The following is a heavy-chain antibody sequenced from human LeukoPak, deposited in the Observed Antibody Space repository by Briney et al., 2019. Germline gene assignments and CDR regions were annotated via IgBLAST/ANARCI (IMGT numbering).Heavy chain of an antibody. CDR2: ISYGGST. CDR3: ARLRTRSTWLDP. CDR1: GDSITNSY. V-gene: IGHV4-59*08. Sequence: SETLSLACTVSGDSITNSYWNWIRQPPGRGLEWIGRISYGGSTNYNPSLKSRVIISRDTSKNQFSLELTSVTAADTAVYYCARLRTRSTWLDPWGQGTLVTVSS. J-gene: IGHJ5*02. D-gene: IGHD1-14*01.